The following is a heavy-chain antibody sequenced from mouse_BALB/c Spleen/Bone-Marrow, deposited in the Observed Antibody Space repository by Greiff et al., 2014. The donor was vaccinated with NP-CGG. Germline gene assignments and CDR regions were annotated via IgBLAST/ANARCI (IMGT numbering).Heavy chain of an antibody. CDR1: GYTFTDYN. CDR3: ARGAAYGYYLGLAY. Sequence: VQLQQSGPELVKPGASVKISCKASGYTFTDYNMHWVKQSHGKSLEWIGYIYPYNGGTVYKQKFKSKATLTVDNSSSTANMELRSLAFEDSAVYYCARGAAYGYYLGLAYWGQGTLVTVSA. D-gene: IGHD2-3*01. CDR2: IYPYNGGT. J-gene: IGHJ3*01. V-gene: IGHV1S29*02.